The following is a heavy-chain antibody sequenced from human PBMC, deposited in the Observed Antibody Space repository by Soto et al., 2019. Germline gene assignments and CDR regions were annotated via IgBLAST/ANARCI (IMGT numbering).Heavy chain of an antibody. Sequence: EVQLLESGGGLVQPGGSLRLSCAASGITISNYPMSWVRQAPGKGLDWVSGISGSGDRTYYADSAKGRFTISKDFSKNSLSLQLDRLRAEDTAVYFCIKNDGGNPSTKPHWGQGTLVTVSS. D-gene: IGHD2-15*01. V-gene: IGHV3-23*01. CDR3: IKNDGGNPSTKPH. CDR2: ISGSGDRT. CDR1: GITISNYP. J-gene: IGHJ4*02.